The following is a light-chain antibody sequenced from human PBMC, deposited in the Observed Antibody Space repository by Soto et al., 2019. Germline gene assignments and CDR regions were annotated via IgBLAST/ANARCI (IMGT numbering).Light chain of an antibody. CDR2: DVS. V-gene: IGLV2-14*01. CDR1: SSDVGGNKY. CDR3: SAFTGTTYV. J-gene: IGLJ1*01. Sequence: QSTLTQPASVSGSTGQSITISCTGSSSDVGGNKYVSWYQQYPGKAPKLMICDVSNRPSGVSNRFSGSKSGNTASLTISGLQAEDEADYYCSAFTGTTYVFGTGTKVTVL.